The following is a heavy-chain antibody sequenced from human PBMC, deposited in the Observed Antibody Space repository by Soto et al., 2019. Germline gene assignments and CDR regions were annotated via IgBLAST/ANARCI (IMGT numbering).Heavy chain of an antibody. CDR3: ARYRTKVPVAFDV. D-gene: IGHD3-16*02. Sequence: QVQLVQSGAEVKKPGASVQVSCKASGLAFPIDDIIWVRQTIGQGLELMGWMSPSGSNTGYAQKFQGRATLTWNTPTSTAYMDLSGLRFEDTAVYYCARYRTKVPVAFDVWGQGTMVTVSS. J-gene: IGHJ3*01. V-gene: IGHV1-8*01. CDR1: GLAFPIDD. CDR2: MSPSGSNT.